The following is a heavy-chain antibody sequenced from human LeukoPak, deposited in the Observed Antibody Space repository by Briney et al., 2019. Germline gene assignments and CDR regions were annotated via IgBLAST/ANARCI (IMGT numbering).Heavy chain of an antibody. D-gene: IGHD1-1*01. Sequence: SVKVSCEASGGTFSDYAISWVRQAPGQGLEWMGRTIPMLGVPNYAQKFQGRVTISADESTSTAYMELSSLRSEDTAVYYCAGDRPNWKFEVDVFDGWGQGTLVDVSS. CDR3: AGDRPNWKFEVDVFDG. J-gene: IGHJ4*02. CDR2: TIPMLGVP. CDR1: GGTFSDYA. V-gene: IGHV1-69*04.